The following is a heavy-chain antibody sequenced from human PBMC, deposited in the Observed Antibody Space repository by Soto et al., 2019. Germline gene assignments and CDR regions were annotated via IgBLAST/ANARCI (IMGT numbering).Heavy chain of an antibody. V-gene: IGHV3-74*03. CDR2: INLEGSNT. D-gene: IGHD5-12*01. CDR1: RIVFNNYW. Sequence: LILPCADSRIVFNNYWMNWVLQAPGKGLVWVSGINLEGSNTTYADSVKGRFTISRDNAENTLYLQMNSLRAEDTAVYYCARGGYGGYDLNSWGLGTLVTVSS. J-gene: IGHJ4*02. CDR3: ARGGYGGYDLNS.